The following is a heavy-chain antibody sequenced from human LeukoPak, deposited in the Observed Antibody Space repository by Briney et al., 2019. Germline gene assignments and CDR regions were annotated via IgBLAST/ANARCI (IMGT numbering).Heavy chain of an antibody. Sequence: ASVKVSCKASGYTFTDYALTWVRQAPGQGLELMGWISPDNGNTNYAQKFHSRVSMTTDTSTDTAYMELRSLTSDDTAVYYCARDGLGRASTPRYWGQGTLVTVSS. J-gene: IGHJ4*02. CDR3: ARDGLGRASTPRY. CDR2: ISPDNGNT. D-gene: IGHD1-26*01. CDR1: GYTFTDYA. V-gene: IGHV1-18*01.